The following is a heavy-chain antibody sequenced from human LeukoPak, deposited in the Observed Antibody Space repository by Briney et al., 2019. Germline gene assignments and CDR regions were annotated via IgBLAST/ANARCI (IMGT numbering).Heavy chain of an antibody. CDR1: GGTFSSYA. D-gene: IGHD5-18*01. J-gene: IGHJ4*02. Sequence: ASVKVSCKASGGTFSSYAISWVRQAPGQGLEWMGRIIPIFGTANYAQKFQGRVTITADKFTSTAYMELSSLRSEDTAVYYCATNVDTAMVRVIDYWGQGTLVTVSS. CDR3: ATNVDTAMVRVIDY. V-gene: IGHV1-69*06. CDR2: IIPIFGTA.